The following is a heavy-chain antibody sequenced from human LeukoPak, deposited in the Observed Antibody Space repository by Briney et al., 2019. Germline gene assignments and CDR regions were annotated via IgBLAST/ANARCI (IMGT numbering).Heavy chain of an antibody. CDR3: AKDPTHYRVWDYYETIGLSY. V-gene: IGHV3-9*01. CDR1: GFTFDDYA. CDR2: ISWNSGSI. Sequence: GGSLRLSCAASGFTFDDYAMHWVRQAPGKGLEWVSGISWNSGSIGYADSVKGRFTISRDNSKNTLNLHMNSLRAEDTAVYYCAKDPTHYRVWDYYETIGLSYWGQGTLVTVSS. D-gene: IGHD3-22*01. J-gene: IGHJ4*02.